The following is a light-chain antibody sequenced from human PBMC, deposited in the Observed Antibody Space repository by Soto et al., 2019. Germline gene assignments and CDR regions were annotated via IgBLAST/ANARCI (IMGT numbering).Light chain of an antibody. Sequence: DIQLTQSPSFLSASVGDRITITCRASQGINSYLAWYQQKPWKAPKLLIYAASTLQSGVPSRFSGSGFGIEFTLTISSLQPEDFATYYCQQLNSYPWTFGQGTKVEIK. CDR1: QGINSY. V-gene: IGKV1-9*01. J-gene: IGKJ1*01. CDR3: QQLNSYPWT. CDR2: AAS.